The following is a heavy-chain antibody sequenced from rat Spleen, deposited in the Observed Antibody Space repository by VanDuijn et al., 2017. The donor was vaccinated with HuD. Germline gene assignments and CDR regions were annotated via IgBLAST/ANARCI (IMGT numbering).Heavy chain of an antibody. Sequence: VQLKESGPGLVQPSETLSLTCTVSGFSVTKYSVSWVRQSSGKGPEWMGRMWYDGGTAYNPALKSRLSISRDTSKSQVFLKMNNLQTEDTAMYFCASQYYYDGYYRDYWGQGVMVTVSS. CDR1: GFSVTKYS. V-gene: IGHV2-16*01. D-gene: IGHD1-12*03. CDR2: MWYDGGT. CDR3: ASQYYYDGYYRDY. J-gene: IGHJ2*01.